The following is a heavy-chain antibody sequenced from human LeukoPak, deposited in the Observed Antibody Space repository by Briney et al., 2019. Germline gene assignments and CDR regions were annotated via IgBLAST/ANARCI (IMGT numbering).Heavy chain of an antibody. CDR2: IYNSGST. D-gene: IGHD5-12*01. CDR3: ARESAGLYSGYDWAFDY. V-gene: IGHV4-59*01. J-gene: IGHJ4*02. CDR1: GDSISSYY. Sequence: SETLSLTCTVSGDSISSYYWTWVRQPPGKGLEWIGYIYNSGSTNYSPSLKSRVTISVGPSKNQFSLKLTSVTAADTAVYYCARESAGLYSGYDWAFDYWGQGTLVTVSS.